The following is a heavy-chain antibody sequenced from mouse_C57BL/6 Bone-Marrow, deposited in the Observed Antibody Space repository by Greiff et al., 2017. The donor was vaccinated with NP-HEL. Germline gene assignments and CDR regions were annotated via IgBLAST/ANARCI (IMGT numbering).Heavy chain of an antibody. D-gene: IGHD1-1*01. CDR2: ISSGGSYT. Sequence: EVQLVESGGDLVKPGGSLKLSCAASGFTFSSYGMSWVRQTPDKRLEWVATISSGGSYTYYPDSVKGRFTISRDNAKNTLYLQMSRLKSEDTAMYYCASRDYGSSWDYWGQGTLVTVSA. CDR1: GFTFSSYG. V-gene: IGHV5-6*01. J-gene: IGHJ3*01. CDR3: ASRDYGSSWDY.